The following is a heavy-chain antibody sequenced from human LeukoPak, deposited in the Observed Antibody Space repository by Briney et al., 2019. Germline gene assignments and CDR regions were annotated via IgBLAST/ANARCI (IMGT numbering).Heavy chain of an antibody. CDR2: KTDGGTT. Sequence: PGGSLRLSCAASGFTFSNAWMSWVRQAPGKGLEWVGRKTDGGTTDYAAPVKGRFTISKDDSKNTLYLQMNSLKTEDTAVYYCTTATVTTRFDYWGQGTLVTVSS. V-gene: IGHV3-15*01. CDR1: GFTFSNAW. CDR3: TTATVTTRFDY. J-gene: IGHJ4*02. D-gene: IGHD4-17*01.